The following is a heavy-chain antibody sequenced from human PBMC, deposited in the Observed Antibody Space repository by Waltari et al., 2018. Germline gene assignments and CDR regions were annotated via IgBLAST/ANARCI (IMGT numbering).Heavy chain of an antibody. J-gene: IGHJ5*02. CDR1: GGSISSSSYY. CDR3: ARALRRAAAGTGNWFDP. V-gene: IGHV4-39*07. D-gene: IGHD6-13*01. Sequence: QLQLQESGPGLVKPSETLSLTCTVSGGSISSSSYYWGWIRQPPGKGLEWIGSIYYSGSTYYNPSLKSRVTISVDTSKNQFSLKLSSVTAADTAVYYCARALRRAAAGTGNWFDPWGQGTLVTVSS. CDR2: IYYSGST.